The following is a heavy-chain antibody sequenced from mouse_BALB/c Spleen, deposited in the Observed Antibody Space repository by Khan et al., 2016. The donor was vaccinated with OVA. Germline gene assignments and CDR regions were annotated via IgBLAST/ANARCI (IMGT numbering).Heavy chain of an antibody. CDR1: GYTFTDFT. CDR3: GRRGGGTRFAY. Sequence: QVQLQQPGAELVRPGVSVKISCKGSGYTFTDFTMHWVKQSLAKSLEWIGVINTYYGDATYNQKFKGKATMTVDKSSSTVYMELARLTSEDSALYYRGRRGGGTRFAYWGQGTMVTVSA. V-gene: IGHV1S137*01. D-gene: IGHD1-3*01. CDR2: INTYYGDA. J-gene: IGHJ3*01.